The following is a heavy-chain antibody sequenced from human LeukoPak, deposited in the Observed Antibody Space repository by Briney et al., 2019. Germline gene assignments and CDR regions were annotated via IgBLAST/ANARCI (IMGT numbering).Heavy chain of an antibody. CDR2: IKTKTDGGAL. D-gene: IGHD3-10*01. J-gene: IGHJ4*02. CDR1: GFTFSKVW. V-gene: IGHV3-15*07. CDR3: TTGIDDGGGY. Sequence: GGSLRLSCITSGFTFSKVWMNWVRQTPGKGLEWVGRIKTKTDGGALEYAAPVKGRFTISRDDSQNTVFLQMNSLKIEDTAIYYCTTGIDDGGGYWGQGTLVTVSS.